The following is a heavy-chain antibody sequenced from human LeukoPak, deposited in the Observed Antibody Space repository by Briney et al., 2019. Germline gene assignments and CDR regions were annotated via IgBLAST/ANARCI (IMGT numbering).Heavy chain of an antibody. Sequence: SVKVSCKASGGTFSSYAISWVRQAPGQGLEWMGGIIPIFGTANYAQKFQGRVTITTDESTSTAYMELSSLRSEDTAVYYCAGTWGSSKMIYYYYMDVWGKGTTVTVSS. J-gene: IGHJ6*03. CDR1: GGTFSSYA. CDR2: IIPIFGTA. V-gene: IGHV1-69*05. CDR3: AGTWGSSKMIYYYYMDV. D-gene: IGHD6-6*01.